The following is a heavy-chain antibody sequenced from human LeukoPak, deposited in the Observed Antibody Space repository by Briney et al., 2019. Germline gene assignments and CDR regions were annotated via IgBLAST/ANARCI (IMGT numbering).Heavy chain of an antibody. CDR2: ISDSGGST. Sequence: PGGSLRLSCAASGFTFSNYGMSWVRQAPGKGLEWVAGISDSGGSTNYADSVKGRFTISRDNPKNTLYLQMNSLRAEDTAVYFCAKRGVVIRVILVGFHKEAYYFDSWGQGALVTVSS. V-gene: IGHV3-23*01. D-gene: IGHD3-22*01. CDR3: AKRGVVIRVILVGFHKEAYYFDS. CDR1: GFTFSNYG. J-gene: IGHJ4*02.